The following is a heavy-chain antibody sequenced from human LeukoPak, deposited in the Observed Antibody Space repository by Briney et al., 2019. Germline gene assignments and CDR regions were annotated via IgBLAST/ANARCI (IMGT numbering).Heavy chain of an antibody. J-gene: IGHJ4*02. CDR1: GYTFTSYY. CDR2: INPSGGST. CDR3: ARGGCSGGSCYSLAPDYFDY. V-gene: IGHV1-46*01. D-gene: IGHD2-15*01. Sequence: GASVKVSCKASGYTFTSYYMHWVRQAPGQGLEWMGIINPSGGSTSYAQKFQGRVTMTRDTSTSTVYMELSSLRSEDTAVYYCARGGCSGGSCYSLAPDYFDYWGQGTLVTVSS.